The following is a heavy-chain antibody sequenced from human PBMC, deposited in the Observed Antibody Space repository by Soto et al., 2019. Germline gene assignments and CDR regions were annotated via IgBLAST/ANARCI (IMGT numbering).Heavy chain of an antibody. CDR1: GYTFTSYA. J-gene: IGHJ5*02. Sequence: ASVKVSCKASGYTFTSYAMHWVRQAPGQRLEWMGWINAGNGNTKYSQKFQGRVAFTRDTSASTAYMELSSLTSEDTAVYYCSTSSTSSVDWFDPWGQGTLVTVSS. V-gene: IGHV1-3*01. CDR3: STSSTSSVDWFDP. D-gene: IGHD2-2*01. CDR2: INAGNGNT.